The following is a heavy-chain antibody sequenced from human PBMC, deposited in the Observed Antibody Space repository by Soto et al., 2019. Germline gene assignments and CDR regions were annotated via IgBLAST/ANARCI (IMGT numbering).Heavy chain of an antibody. CDR3: ARRRYYYDSSGYTHYGMDV. Sequence: ASVKVSCKASGYTFTGYYMHWVRQAPGQGLEWMGWINPNSGGTNYAQKFQGWVTMTRDTSISTAYMELSRLRSDDTAVYYCARRRYYYDSSGYTHYGMDVWGQGTTVTVSS. CDR2: INPNSGGT. J-gene: IGHJ6*02. CDR1: GYTFTGYY. D-gene: IGHD3-22*01. V-gene: IGHV1-2*04.